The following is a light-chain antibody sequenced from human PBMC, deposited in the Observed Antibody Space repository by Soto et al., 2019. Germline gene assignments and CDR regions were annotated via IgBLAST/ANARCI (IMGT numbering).Light chain of an antibody. V-gene: IGKV3D-20*02. J-gene: IGKJ5*01. CDR3: QQRSNWIT. CDR1: QSVTSTY. CDR2: GAS. Sequence: PGERATLSCRASQSVTSTYLAWYQQKPGRSPRLLLSGASTRATGIPARFSGSGSATDFTLTISSLEPEDFAVYYCQQRSNWITFGQGTRLEIK.